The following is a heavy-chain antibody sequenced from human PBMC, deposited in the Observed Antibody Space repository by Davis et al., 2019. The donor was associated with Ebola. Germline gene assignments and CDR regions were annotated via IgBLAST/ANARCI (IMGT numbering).Heavy chain of an antibody. V-gene: IGHV3-23*01. CDR1: GFTFGPYA. Sequence: GESLKTSCAASGFTFGPYAMTWVSQALGKLLEWVSSIGSGHDTQYADSVKGRFTISRDHSKNTVYLEMKRLRVDDTALYYCAKGTDYTAPHGTRSLDSWGQGTLVTVSS. CDR2: IGSGHDT. J-gene: IGHJ4*02. CDR3: AKGTDYTAPHGTRSLDS. D-gene: IGHD4-11*01.